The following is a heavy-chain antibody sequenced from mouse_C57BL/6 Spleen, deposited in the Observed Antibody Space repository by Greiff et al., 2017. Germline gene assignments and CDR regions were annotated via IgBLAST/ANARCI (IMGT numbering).Heavy chain of an antibody. V-gene: IGHV5-16*01. CDR1: GFTFSDYY. J-gene: IGHJ1*03. CDR2: INYDGSST. CDR3: ARERGNWYFDV. Sequence: EVQVVESEGGLVQPGSSMKLSCTASGFTFSDYYMAWVRQVPEKGLEWVANINYDGSSTYYLDSLKSRFIISRDNAKNILYLQMSSLKSEDTATXYCARERGNWYFDVWGTGTTVTVSS.